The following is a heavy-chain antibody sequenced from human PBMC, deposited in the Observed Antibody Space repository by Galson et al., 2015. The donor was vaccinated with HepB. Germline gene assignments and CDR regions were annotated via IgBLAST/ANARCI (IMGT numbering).Heavy chain of an antibody. J-gene: IGHJ3*01. D-gene: IGHD2-2*02. CDR1: GDSLTELA. V-gene: IGHV1-24*01. CDR2: IDPNDGET. Sequence: SVKVSCKVSGDSLTELAMHWVRQAPGKGLEWMGGIDPNDGETIYAQKFQGRVTMTEDTSTDTAYMELSSLRSEDTAEYYCGTVCTATSCYTGFGAFDLWGQGTMVTVSS. CDR3: GTVCTATSCYTGFGAFDL.